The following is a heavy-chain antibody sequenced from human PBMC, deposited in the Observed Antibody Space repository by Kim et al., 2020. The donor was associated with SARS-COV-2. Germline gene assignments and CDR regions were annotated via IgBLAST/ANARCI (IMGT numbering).Heavy chain of an antibody. D-gene: IGHD1-26*01. V-gene: IGHV3-23*01. J-gene: IGHJ4*02. CDR3: AKDTPSGSYYIAFDY. Sequence: PVKGRFTISRDNSKNTLYLKMNSLRAEDTAVYYCAKDTPSGSYYIAFDYWGQGTLVTVSS.